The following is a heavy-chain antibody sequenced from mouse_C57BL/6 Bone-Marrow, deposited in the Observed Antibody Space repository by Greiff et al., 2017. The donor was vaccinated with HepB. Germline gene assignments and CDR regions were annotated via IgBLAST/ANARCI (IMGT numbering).Heavy chain of an antibody. J-gene: IGHJ1*03. D-gene: IGHD1-1*01. Sequence: EVMLVESGGGLVQPGASLRLSCAASGFTFTDYYMSWVRQPPGKAPEWLALIRNKANGYTTEYTASVKGRFTISRDNSQNILYLQMNTLEAEDSATYFRCKAVTITTVVGWYRYFDGRGTGTTVTVSS. V-gene: IGHV7-4*01. CDR2: IRNKANGYTT. CDR3: CKAVTITTVVGWYRYFDG. CDR1: GFTFTDYY.